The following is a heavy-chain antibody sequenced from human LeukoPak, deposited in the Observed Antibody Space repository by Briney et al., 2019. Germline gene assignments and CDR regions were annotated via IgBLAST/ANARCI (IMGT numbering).Heavy chain of an antibody. CDR2: ISGSGGST. Sequence: GGSLRLSCAASGFTFSRYAMTWVRQAPGKGLEWVSAISGSGGSTYYADSVKGRFTISRDNSKNTLYLQMNSLRAEDTAVYYCAHPTEYSSSWYGNWFDPWGQGTLVTVSS. J-gene: IGHJ5*02. CDR3: AHPTEYSSSWYGNWFDP. CDR1: GFTFSRYA. V-gene: IGHV3-23*01. D-gene: IGHD6-13*01.